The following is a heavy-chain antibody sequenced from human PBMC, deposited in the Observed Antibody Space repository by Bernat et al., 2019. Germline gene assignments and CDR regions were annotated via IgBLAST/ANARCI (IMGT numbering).Heavy chain of an antibody. V-gene: IGHV5-10-1*03. CDR3: ARGRYFDWLPNHNWFAP. Sequence: EVQLVQSGAEVKKPGESLRISCKGSGYSFTSYWISWVRQMPGKGLEWMGRIDPSDSYTNYSPSFQGHVPISADKSISTAYLQWSSLKASDTAMYYCARGRYFDWLPNHNWFAPWGQGTLVTVSS. CDR1: GYSFTSYW. CDR2: IDPSDSYT. D-gene: IGHD3-9*01. J-gene: IGHJ5*02.